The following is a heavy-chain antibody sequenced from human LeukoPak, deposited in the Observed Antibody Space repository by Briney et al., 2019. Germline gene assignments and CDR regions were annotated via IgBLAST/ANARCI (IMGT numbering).Heavy chain of an antibody. Sequence: SVKVSCKASGGTFSSYALSWVRQAPGQGLEWMGGIIPIFGTANYAQKFLGRVTITADESTSTAYMELRSLRSEDTAVYYCASKSYYYDSKGYYYNNWFDPWGQGTLVTVSS. V-gene: IGHV1-69*13. D-gene: IGHD3-22*01. CDR2: IIPIFGTA. J-gene: IGHJ5*02. CDR3: ASKSYYYDSKGYYYNNWFDP. CDR1: GGTFSSYA.